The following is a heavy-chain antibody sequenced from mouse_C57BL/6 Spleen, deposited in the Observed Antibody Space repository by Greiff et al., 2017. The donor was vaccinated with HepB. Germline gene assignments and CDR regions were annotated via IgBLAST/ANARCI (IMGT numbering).Heavy chain of an antibody. Sequence: VQLQESGAELVRPGASVTLSCKASGYTFTDYEMHWVKQTPVHGLEWIGAIDPETGGTAYNQKFKGKAILTADKSSSTAYMELRSLTSEDSAVYYCTRLGRYSNSWFAYWGQGTLVTVSA. CDR1: GYTFTDYE. CDR3: TRLGRYSNSWFAY. V-gene: IGHV1-15*01. J-gene: IGHJ3*01. D-gene: IGHD2-5*01. CDR2: IDPETGGT.